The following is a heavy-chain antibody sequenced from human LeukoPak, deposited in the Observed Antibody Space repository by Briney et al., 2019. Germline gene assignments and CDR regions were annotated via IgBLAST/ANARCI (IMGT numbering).Heavy chain of an antibody. J-gene: IGHJ5*02. CDR3: ARGLGGSGSYFYNWFDP. V-gene: IGHV4-59*12. D-gene: IGHD3-10*01. CDR2: IYYSGST. CDR1: GGSISSYY. Sequence: SETLSLTCTASGGSISSYYWSWIRQPPGKGLEWIGYIYYSGSTNYNPSLKSRVTISVDTSKNQFSLKLSSVTAADTAVYYCARGLGGSGSYFYNWFDPWGQGTLVTVFS.